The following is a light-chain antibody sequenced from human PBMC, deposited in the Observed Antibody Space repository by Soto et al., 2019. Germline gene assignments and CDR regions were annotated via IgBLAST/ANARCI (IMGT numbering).Light chain of an antibody. V-gene: IGKV3-11*01. J-gene: IGKJ2*01. CDR1: QSVGSY. CDR2: DAS. Sequence: EIVLTQSPATLSLSSGERATFSCSASQSVGSYLACYQHKPGQPPRLLIYDASNRATGIPARFSGSGSGTECTRPISSLEPAEGTVYYCPQRRIWPRNTFGLGTKLAIK. CDR3: PQRRIWPRNT.